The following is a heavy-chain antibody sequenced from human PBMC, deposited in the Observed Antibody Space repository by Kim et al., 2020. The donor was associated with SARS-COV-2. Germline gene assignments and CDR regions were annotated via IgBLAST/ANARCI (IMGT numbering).Heavy chain of an antibody. CDR1: GYTFTSYA. J-gene: IGHJ4*02. D-gene: IGHD6-19*01. CDR3: ASLTEYSSGIYYFDY. Sequence: ASVKVSCKASGYTFTSYAMHWVRQAPGQRLEWMGWINAGNGNTKYSQKFQGRVTITRDTSASTAYMELSSLRSEDTAVYYCASLTEYSSGIYYFDYWGQGTLVTVSS. V-gene: IGHV1-3*01. CDR2: INAGNGNT.